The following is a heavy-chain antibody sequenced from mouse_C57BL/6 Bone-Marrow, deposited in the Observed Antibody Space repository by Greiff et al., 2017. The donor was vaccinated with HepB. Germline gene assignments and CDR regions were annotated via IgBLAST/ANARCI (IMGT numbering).Heavy chain of an antibody. CDR2: IYPGDGDT. Sequence: VQLQQSGAELVKPGASVKISCKASGAFSSYWMNWVKQRPGKGLEWIGQIYPGDGDTNYNGKFKDKATLTADKSSSTAYMQLSSLTSEDSAVYFCARGAYWGQGTLVTVSA. J-gene: IGHJ3*01. CDR3: ARGAY. CDR1: GAFSSYW. V-gene: IGHV1-80*01.